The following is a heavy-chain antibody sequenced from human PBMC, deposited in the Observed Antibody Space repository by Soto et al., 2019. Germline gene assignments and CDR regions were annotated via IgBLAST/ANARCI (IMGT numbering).Heavy chain of an antibody. CDR3: TRETRAYGGIADY. D-gene: IGHD4-17*01. CDR1: GGTFNNNL. CDR2: IIPLFGTP. Sequence: QVQLVQSGAEVKKPGSSVKVSCKVSGGTFNNNLINWVRQAPGQGLAWMGGIIPLFGTPNYAQKFQGRVTITADASTSTAYMELTSLTSHDTAVYYCTRETRAYGGIADYLGQVTLVNAS. J-gene: IGHJ4*02. V-gene: IGHV1-69*01.